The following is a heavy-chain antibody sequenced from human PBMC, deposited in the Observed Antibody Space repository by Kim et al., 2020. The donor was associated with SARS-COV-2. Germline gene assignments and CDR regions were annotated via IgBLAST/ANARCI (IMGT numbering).Heavy chain of an antibody. CDR3: ARSAPRVDYYDSSGYYFDWYFDL. CDR2: IYYSGST. J-gene: IGHJ2*01. V-gene: IGHV4-59*01. D-gene: IGHD3-22*01. Sequence: SETLSLTCTVSGGSISSYYWSWIRQPPGKGLEWIGYIYYSGSTNYNPSLKSRVTISVDTSKNQFSLKLSSVTAADTAVYYCARSAPRVDYYDSSGYYFDWYFDLWGRGTLVTVSS. CDR1: GGSISSYY.